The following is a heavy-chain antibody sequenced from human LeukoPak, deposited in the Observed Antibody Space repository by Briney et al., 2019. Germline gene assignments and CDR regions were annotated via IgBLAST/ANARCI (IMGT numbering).Heavy chain of an antibody. D-gene: IGHD2-21*01. Sequence: SETLSLICTVSGGSMNSYYWSWIRQPAGKGLEWIGRIYTTGTTNYNPSLQRRVTMSVDTSKSQFSLTLTSVTAADTAVYFCARAGYTASHYCVDPWGQGMLVSVSS. CDR1: GGSMNSYY. CDR2: IYTTGTT. J-gene: IGHJ5*02. V-gene: IGHV4-4*07. CDR3: ARAGYTASHYCVDP.